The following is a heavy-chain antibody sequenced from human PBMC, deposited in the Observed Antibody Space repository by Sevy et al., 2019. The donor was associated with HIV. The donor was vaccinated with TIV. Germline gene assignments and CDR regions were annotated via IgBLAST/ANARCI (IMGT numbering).Heavy chain of an antibody. CDR1: GFTFSSYA. CDR2: ISGSGGST. V-gene: IGHV3-23*01. CDR3: AKDHERATIPYYFDY. D-gene: IGHD5-12*01. J-gene: IGHJ4*02. Sequence: GGSLRLSCAASGFTFSSYAMSWVRQAPGKGLGWVSAISGSGGSTYYADSVKGRLTISRDNSGSTLYLQMNSLRAEDTAVYYCAKDHERATIPYYFDYWGQGTLVTVSS.